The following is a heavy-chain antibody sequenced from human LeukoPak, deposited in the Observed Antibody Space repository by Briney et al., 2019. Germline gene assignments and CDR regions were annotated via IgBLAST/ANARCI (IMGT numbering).Heavy chain of an antibody. J-gene: IGHJ4*02. Sequence: SVKVSCKASGGTFSSYAISWVRQAPGQGLEWMGGIIPIFGTANYAQKFQGRVTITTDESTSTAYMELSSLRSEDTAVYYCARVIWPAAAHDYWGQGTLVTVSS. V-gene: IGHV1-69*05. CDR2: IIPIFGTA. CDR1: GGTFSSYA. CDR3: ARVIWPAAAHDY. D-gene: IGHD2-2*01.